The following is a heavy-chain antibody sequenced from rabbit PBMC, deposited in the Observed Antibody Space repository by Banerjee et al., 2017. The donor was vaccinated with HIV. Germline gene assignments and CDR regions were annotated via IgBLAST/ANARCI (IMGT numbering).Heavy chain of an antibody. V-gene: IGHV1S40*01. J-gene: IGHJ4*01. CDR1: GADFSSGYW. Sequence: QSLEESGGDLVKPGASLTLTCTASGADFSSGYWICWVRQAPGKGLEWIGCIAGGSGGSAHYANWVNGRFTISKTSSTTVTLRTTSLTAADTATYFCVRAPSSSGWSYSLWGPGTLVTVS. CDR3: VRAPSSSGWSYSL. CDR2: IAGGSGGSA. D-gene: IGHD1-1*01.